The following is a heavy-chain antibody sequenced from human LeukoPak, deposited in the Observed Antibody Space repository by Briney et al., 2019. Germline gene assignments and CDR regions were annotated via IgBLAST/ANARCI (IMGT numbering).Heavy chain of an antibody. CDR2: INPDGSEK. J-gene: IGHJ4*02. CDR3: ARDLNWETY. Sequence: GGSLRLSCAAFGFTFSSYWMSWVRQAPGKGLEWVANINPDGSEKHYVDFVKGRFTISRDNAKNTLYLQMSSLRADDTAVFYCARDLNWETYWGQGILVTVSS. V-gene: IGHV3-7*01. CDR1: GFTFSSYW. D-gene: IGHD7-27*01.